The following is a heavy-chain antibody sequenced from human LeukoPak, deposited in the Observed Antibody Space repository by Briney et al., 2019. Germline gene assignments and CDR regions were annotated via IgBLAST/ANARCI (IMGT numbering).Heavy chain of an antibody. CDR2: SSYSGST. J-gene: IGHJ4*01. D-gene: IGHD2-21*02. CDR1: GGSISHYY. CDR3: ARSTCGGDCYNNPYHFDY. Sequence: PSETLSLICTVSGGSISHYYWSWIRQPPGKGLEWIGYSSYSGSTKYNPSLKSRVTMSVDTSKSQFSLKLTSVTAADTAVYYCARSTCGGDCYNNPYHFDYWGQGTLVTVSS. V-gene: IGHV4-59*01.